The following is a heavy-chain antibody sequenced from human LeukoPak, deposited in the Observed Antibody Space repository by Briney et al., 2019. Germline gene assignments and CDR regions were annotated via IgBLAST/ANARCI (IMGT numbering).Heavy chain of an antibody. V-gene: IGHV3-74*01. J-gene: IGHJ4*02. Sequence: PGGSLRLSCAASGFTFSTYWMHWVRQAPGKGLVWVSRINSDGSSTSYADSVKGRFTISRDNAKNTLYLQMNSLRAEDTAVYYCARECGDYAEYFDYWGQGTLVTVSS. CDR3: ARECGDYAEYFDY. D-gene: IGHD4-17*01. CDR2: INSDGSST. CDR1: GFTFSTYW.